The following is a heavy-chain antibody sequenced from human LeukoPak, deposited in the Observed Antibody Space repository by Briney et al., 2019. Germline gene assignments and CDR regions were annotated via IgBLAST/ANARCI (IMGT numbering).Heavy chain of an antibody. CDR3: ARGHLHYGEELDYYYGMDV. J-gene: IGHJ6*02. CDR1: GFTFSSYG. Sequence: GGSLRLSCAASGFTFSSYGMHWVRQAPGKGLEWVAFIRYDGSNKYYADSVKGRFTISRDNSKNSLYLQMNSLRAGDTAVYYCARGHLHYGEELDYYYGMDVWGQGTTVTVSS. D-gene: IGHD4-17*01. CDR2: IRYDGSNK. V-gene: IGHV3-30*02.